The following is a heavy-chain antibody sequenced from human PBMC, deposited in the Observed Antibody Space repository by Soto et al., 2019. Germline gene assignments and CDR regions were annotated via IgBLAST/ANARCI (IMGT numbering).Heavy chain of an antibody. J-gene: IGHJ4*02. CDR3: ATKVQSGPGSQYFDY. CDR2: FRTGGDDGTT. D-gene: IGHD3-10*01. V-gene: IGHV3-23*01. CDR1: GFTFSSYS. Sequence: GALRLSCAASGFTFSSYSMSWVRQAPGKGLEWVSGFRTGGDDGTTYYADSVKGRFTISRDNSKNTLFLQMNSLRAEDTAIYHSATKVQSGPGSQYFDYWGQGTLVTVSS.